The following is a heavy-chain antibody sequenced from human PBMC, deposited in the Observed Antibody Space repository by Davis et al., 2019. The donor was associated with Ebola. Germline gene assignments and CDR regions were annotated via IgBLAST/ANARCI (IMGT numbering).Heavy chain of an antibody. V-gene: IGHV3-64D*06. CDR3: AREGSLLYQLPHGVY. J-gene: IGHJ4*02. D-gene: IGHD2-2*01. Sequence: PGGSLRLSCSASGFTFSSYAMHWVRQAPGKGLEYVSAISSNGGSTYYADSVKGRFTISRDNSKNTLYLQMSSLRAEDTAVYYCAREGSLLYQLPHGVYWGQGTLVTVSS. CDR2: ISSNGGST. CDR1: GFTFSSYA.